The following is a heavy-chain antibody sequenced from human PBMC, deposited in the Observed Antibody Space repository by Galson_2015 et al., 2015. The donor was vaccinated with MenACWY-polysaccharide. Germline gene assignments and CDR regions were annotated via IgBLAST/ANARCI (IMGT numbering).Heavy chain of an antibody. CDR2: INPNSGGT. D-gene: IGHD2-15*01. J-gene: IGHJ6*02. Sequence: SVKVSCKASGYTFTGYYMHWVRQAPGQGLEWMGWINPNSGGTNYAQKFQGRVTMTRDTSISTAYMELSRLRSDDTAVYYCATSEGYCSGGSCYWVRAMDVWGQGTTVTVSS. CDR3: ATSEGYCSGGSCYWVRAMDV. CDR1: GYTFTGYY. V-gene: IGHV1-2*02.